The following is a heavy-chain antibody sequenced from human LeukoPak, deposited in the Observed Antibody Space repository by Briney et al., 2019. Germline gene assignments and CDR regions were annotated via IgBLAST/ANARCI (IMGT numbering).Heavy chain of an antibody. CDR1: GGTFSSYA. Sequence: ASVKVSCKASGGTFSSYAISWVRQAPGQGLEWMGGIIPIFGTANYAQKFQGRVTITADESTSTAYMELSSLGSEDTAVYYCARDNVAGGGYDWPTGWFDPWGQGTLVTVSS. CDR3: ARDNVAGGGYDWPTGWFDP. D-gene: IGHD5-12*01. CDR2: IIPIFGTA. J-gene: IGHJ5*02. V-gene: IGHV1-69*13.